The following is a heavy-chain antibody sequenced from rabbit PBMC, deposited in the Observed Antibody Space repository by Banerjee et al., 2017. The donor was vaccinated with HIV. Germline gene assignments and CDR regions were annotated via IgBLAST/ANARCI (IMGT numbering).Heavy chain of an antibody. V-gene: IGHV1S43*01. CDR2: IYTGSGNT. Sequence: QSLEESGGDLVKPGASLTLTCKASGFSFSNNYWICWVRQAPGKGLESIACIYTGSGNTWYASWVNGRFTISRSTSLNTVTLQLTSLTAADTATYFCARSNTYYGMDLWGPGTLVTVS. CDR1: GFSFSNNYW. CDR3: ARSNTYYGMDL. J-gene: IGHJ6*01.